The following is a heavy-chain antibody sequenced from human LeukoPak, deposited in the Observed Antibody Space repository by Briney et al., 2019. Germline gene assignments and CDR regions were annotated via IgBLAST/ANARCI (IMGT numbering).Heavy chain of an antibody. CDR2: IYYSGST. D-gene: IGHD2-21*02. Sequence: PSQTLSLTCTVSGGSISSGGYYWSWIRQHPGKGLEWIGYIYYSGSTYYNPSLKSRVTISVDTSKNQFSLKLSSVTAADTAVYYCARVKAVTGMAHWFDPWGQGTLVTVSS. V-gene: IGHV4-31*03. J-gene: IGHJ5*02. CDR1: GGSISSGGYY. CDR3: ARVKAVTGMAHWFDP.